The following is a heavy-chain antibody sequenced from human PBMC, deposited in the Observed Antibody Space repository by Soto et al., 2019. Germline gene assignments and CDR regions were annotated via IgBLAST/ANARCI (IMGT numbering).Heavy chain of an antibody. CDR1: GFTFSNAW. D-gene: IGHD6-6*01. CDR3: TTDTASPIAARDAFDI. CDR2: IKSKTDDGKT. J-gene: IGHJ3*02. Sequence: GGSLRLSCAASGFTFSNAWMSWVRQAPGKGLEWVGRIKSKTDDGKTDYAAPEKSRITISIDESKNTLYLQMISLQTEDTAVYYCTTDTASPIAARDAFDIWGQGTMVTVSS. V-gene: IGHV3-15*01.